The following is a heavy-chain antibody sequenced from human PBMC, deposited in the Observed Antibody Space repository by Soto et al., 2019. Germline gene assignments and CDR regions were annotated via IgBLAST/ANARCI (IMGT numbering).Heavy chain of an antibody. Sequence: GGSLRLSCAASGFTFSSYSMNWVRQAPGKGLEWVSSISSSSSYIYYADSVKGRFTISRDNAKNSLYLQMNSLRAEDTAVYYCASDIVVVPAAVPIAAFVVWGQGTTVTVSS. CDR2: ISSSSSYI. CDR1: GFTFSSYS. D-gene: IGHD2-2*01. CDR3: ASDIVVVPAAVPIAAFVV. V-gene: IGHV3-21*01. J-gene: IGHJ6*02.